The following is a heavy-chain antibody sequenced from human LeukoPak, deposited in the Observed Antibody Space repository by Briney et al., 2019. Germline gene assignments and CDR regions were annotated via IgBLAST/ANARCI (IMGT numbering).Heavy chain of an antibody. D-gene: IGHD2-15*01. CDR1: GASITSSNYY. J-gene: IGHJ4*02. CDR3: ARGRWQFDY. Sequence: SETLSLTCTVSGASITSSNYYWLWLRQPPGKGLEWIGRFYTSGSTNYNPSLKSRVTMSVDTSKNQFSLKLSSVTAADTAVYYCARGRWQFDYWGQGTLVTVSS. V-gene: IGHV4-61*05. CDR2: FYTSGST.